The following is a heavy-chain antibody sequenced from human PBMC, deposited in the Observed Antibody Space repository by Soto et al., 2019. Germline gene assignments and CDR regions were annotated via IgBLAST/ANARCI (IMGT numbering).Heavy chain of an antibody. Sequence: ASVKVSCKASAYTFTSYGISWVRQAPGQGLEWMGWISAYNGNTNYAQKLQGRVTMTTDTSTSTAYMELRSLRSDDTAVYYCARVSVHFYFYMIRYYPFSGDYCGPATLLTVS. V-gene: IGHV1-18*04. J-gene: IGHJ4*02. CDR1: AYTFTSYG. CDR3: ARVSVHFYFYMIRYYPFSGDY. D-gene: IGHD3-22*01. CDR2: ISAYNGNT.